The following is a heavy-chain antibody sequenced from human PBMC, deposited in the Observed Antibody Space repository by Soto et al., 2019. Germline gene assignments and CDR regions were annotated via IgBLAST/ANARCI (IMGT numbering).Heavy chain of an antibody. J-gene: IGHJ3*02. Sequence: ASVKVSCKASGYTFTSYGISWVRQAPGQGLEWMGWISAYNGNTNYAQKLQGRVTMTTDTSTSTAYMELRSLRSDDTAVYYCAILRFLEWAQDAFDIWGQGTMVTVSS. CDR2: ISAYNGNT. CDR1: GYTFTSYG. V-gene: IGHV1-18*01. CDR3: AILRFLEWAQDAFDI. D-gene: IGHD3-3*01.